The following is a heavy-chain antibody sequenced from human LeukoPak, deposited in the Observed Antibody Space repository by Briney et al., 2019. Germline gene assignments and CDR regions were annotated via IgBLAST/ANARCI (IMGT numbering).Heavy chain of an antibody. V-gene: IGHV3-23*01. Sequence: GGSLRLSCAASGFTFSSYAMSWVRQAPGKGLEWVSAISGSGGSTYYADSVKGRFTISRDNAKNSLYLQMNSLRAEDTAVYYCARDEYSGYGVDYWGQGTLVTVSS. J-gene: IGHJ4*02. CDR3: ARDEYSGYGVDY. CDR2: ISGSGGST. CDR1: GFTFSSYA. D-gene: IGHD5-12*01.